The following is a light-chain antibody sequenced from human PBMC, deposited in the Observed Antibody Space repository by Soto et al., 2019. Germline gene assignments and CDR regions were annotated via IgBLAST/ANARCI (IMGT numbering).Light chain of an antibody. CDR2: DAS. V-gene: IGKV3-20*01. CDR3: QQFGTSFPCT. J-gene: IGKJ2*02. CDR1: QSVSSTY. Sequence: EIVLTQSPGTLSLSPGERATLTCRASQSVSSTYLAWYQQKPGQAPRLLMFDASSRATGIPDRFSGSGSGTDFTLTISRLEPEDFAVYYCQQFGTSFPCTFGQGTKLDIK.